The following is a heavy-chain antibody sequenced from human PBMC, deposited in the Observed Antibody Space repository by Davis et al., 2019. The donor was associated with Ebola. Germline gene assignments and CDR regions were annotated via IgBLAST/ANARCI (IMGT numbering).Heavy chain of an antibody. D-gene: IGHD6-19*01. V-gene: IGHV3-23*01. CDR3: AKGSIAVALFDC. CDR1: GFTFRSYE. J-gene: IGHJ4*02. Sequence: GESLKISCAASGFTFRSYEMIWVRHAPGKGLEWVATISSSGDNTYYADSVKGRFTIARDNSKNTLFLQMNSLRAEDTAVYHCAKGSIAVALFDCWGQGTLVTVSS. CDR2: ISSSGDNT.